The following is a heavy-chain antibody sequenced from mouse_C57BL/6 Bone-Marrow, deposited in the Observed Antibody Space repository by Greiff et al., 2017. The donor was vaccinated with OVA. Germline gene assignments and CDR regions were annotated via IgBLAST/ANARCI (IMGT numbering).Heavy chain of an antibody. CDR2: ISSGGSYT. D-gene: IGHD2-2*01. CDR3: ASPSIYYGYDYAMDY. V-gene: IGHV5-6*01. J-gene: IGHJ4*01. CDR1: GFTFSSYG. Sequence: EVNVVESGGDLVKPGGSLKLSCAASGFTFSSYGMSWVRQTPDKRLEWVATISSGGSYTYYPDSVKGRFTISRDNAKNTLYLQMSSLKSEDTAMYYCASPSIYYGYDYAMDYWGQGTSVTVSS.